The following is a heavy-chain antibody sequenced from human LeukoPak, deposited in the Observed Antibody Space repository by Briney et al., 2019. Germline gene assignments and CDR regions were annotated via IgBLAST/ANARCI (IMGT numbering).Heavy chain of an antibody. CDR2: IFYNGGT. V-gene: IGHV4-59*08. Sequence: SETPSLTCTVSGGSINNYYWSWVRQPPGEGLEWIAYIFYNGGTNYNPSPKTRVTISVDTSKNQFSLRLNSVSAADTAVYYCARFSQYFDTSSHYLDYWGQGILVTVSS. J-gene: IGHJ4*02. CDR1: GGSINNYY. CDR3: ARFSQYFDTSSHYLDY. D-gene: IGHD3-22*01.